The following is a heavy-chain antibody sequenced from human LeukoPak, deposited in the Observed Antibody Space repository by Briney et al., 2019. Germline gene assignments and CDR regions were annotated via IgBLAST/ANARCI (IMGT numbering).Heavy chain of an antibody. CDR1: GFSFSSGGVG. J-gene: IGHJ3*02. D-gene: IGHD2-8*02. V-gene: IGHV2-5*01. Sequence: ESGPTLVKPTQTLRLTCTFSGFSFSSGGVGVGWIRQPHGKALEWLGVIYENDEKLYSSSLQNRLSITKDTSRNQVVLTMANMDPVDTATYYCAHRHRGVASDIWGQGTMVTVSS. CDR3: AHRHRGVASDI. CDR2: IYENDEK.